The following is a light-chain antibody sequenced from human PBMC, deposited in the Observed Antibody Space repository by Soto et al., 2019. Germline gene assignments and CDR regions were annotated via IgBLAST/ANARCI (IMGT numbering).Light chain of an antibody. CDR3: SSSISSSTLEV. CDR1: SSDVSGYDF. V-gene: IGLV2-14*03. Sequence: QSALTQPASVSGSPGQSITISCTGTSSDVSGYDFVSWFQQHPGKAPKLMIYDVTNRPSGVSDRFSGSKSANTASLTISGLQAEDEADYYCSSSISSSTLEVFGTGTKLTVL. CDR2: DVT. J-gene: IGLJ1*01.